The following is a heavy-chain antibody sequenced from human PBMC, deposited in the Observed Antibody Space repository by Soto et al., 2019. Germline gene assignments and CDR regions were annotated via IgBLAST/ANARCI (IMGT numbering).Heavy chain of an antibody. CDR1: GYNFTNFW. J-gene: IGHJ4*02. V-gene: IGHV5-51*01. CDR2: IYPGDSDT. CDR3: ARQVCSGGSCYHAFDY. Sequence: EVQLVQSGAEVEKPGQSLKISCKGSGYNFTNFWIGWVRQMPAKGLEWMGIIYPGDSDTRYSPSFQGQVTISADKSISTAFLQWSSLQASDTAMYYCARQVCSGGSCYHAFDYWGQGTLVTVSS. D-gene: IGHD2-15*01.